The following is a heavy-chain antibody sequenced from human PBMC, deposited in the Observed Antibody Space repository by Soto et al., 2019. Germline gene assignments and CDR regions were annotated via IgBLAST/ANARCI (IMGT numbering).Heavy chain of an antibody. V-gene: IGHV4-30-2*01. D-gene: IGHD3-10*01. Sequence: QLQLQESGSGLVKPSQTLSLTCAVSGGSITSGNTYSWSWIRQPPGKGLEWIGSISHTGSTSYNPSLKSRVSMSVDKSKNPFSLKQSSVTAADMAVYYCARAVTPYFGTGFDPWGQGTLVTVSS. CDR3: ARAVTPYFGTGFDP. CDR2: ISHTGST. J-gene: IGHJ5*02. CDR1: GGSITSGNTYS.